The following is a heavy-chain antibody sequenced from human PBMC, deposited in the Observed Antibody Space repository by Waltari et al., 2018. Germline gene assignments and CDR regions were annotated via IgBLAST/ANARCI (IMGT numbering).Heavy chain of an antibody. CDR3: AKNGAAHSYFYMDV. Sequence: EVQLVVSGGGMVQPGGSLRLSGAASGITYSSYARSWVRQAPGKGRARVSALSDSGSNTYFADSVKGRFTISRDNSKDTLYLQVNSLRAEDTAVYYCAKNGAAHSYFYMDVWGKGTTVTVSS. J-gene: IGHJ6*03. V-gene: IGHV3-23*04. D-gene: IGHD6-6*01. CDR2: LSDSGSNT. CDR1: GITYSSYA.